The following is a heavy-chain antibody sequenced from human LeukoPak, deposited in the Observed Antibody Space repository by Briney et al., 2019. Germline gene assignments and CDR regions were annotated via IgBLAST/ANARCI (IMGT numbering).Heavy chain of an antibody. CDR3: ARRLSGTYSSSDDY. CDR2: IYPGDSDT. Sequence: GESLKISCKGSGYIFTTNWIAWVRQIPGKGLEWMGIIYPGDSDTRYSPSFQGQVTISADKSISTAYLQWSSLKASDTAMYYCARRLSGTYSSSDDYWGQGTLVTVSS. J-gene: IGHJ4*02. CDR1: GYIFTTNW. D-gene: IGHD1-26*01. V-gene: IGHV5-51*01.